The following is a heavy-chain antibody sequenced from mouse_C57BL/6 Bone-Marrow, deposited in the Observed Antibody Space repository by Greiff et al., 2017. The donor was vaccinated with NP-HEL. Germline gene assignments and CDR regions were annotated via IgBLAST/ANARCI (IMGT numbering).Heavy chain of an antibody. CDR2: IDPGDGYT. D-gene: IGHD4-1*01. CDR1: GYAFSSYW. J-gene: IGHJ4*01. Sequence: VQLQESGAELVKPGASVKLSCKASGYAFSSYWMNWVKQRPGKGLEWIGQIDPGDGYTNYNGKFKGKATLTADKSSSTAYMQLSSLTSEDSAVYSCARRSGTRAIDYWGQGTSVTVSS. CDR3: ARRSGTRAIDY. V-gene: IGHV1-80*01.